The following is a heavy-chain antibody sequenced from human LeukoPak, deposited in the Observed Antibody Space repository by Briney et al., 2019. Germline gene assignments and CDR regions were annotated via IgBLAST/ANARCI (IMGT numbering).Heavy chain of an antibody. CDR1: GFTVSSNY. CDR3: ASSGGRDRSIAAAGTLDY. V-gene: IGHV3-53*01. J-gene: IGHJ4*02. D-gene: IGHD6-13*01. Sequence: GGSLRLSCAASGFTVSSNYMSWVRQAPGKGLEWVSVIYSGGSTYYADSVKGRFTISRDNSKNTLYLQMNSLRAEDTAVYYRASSGGRDRSIAAAGTLDYWGQGTLVTVSS. CDR2: IYSGGST.